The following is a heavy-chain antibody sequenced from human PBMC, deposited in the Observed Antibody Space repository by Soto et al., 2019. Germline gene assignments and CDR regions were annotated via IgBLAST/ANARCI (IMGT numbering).Heavy chain of an antibody. J-gene: IGHJ5*02. CDR1: GFTFSSYS. Sequence: GGSLRLSCAASGFTFSSYSMNWVRQAPGKGLEWVSSISSSSSYIYYADSVKGRFTISRDNAKNSLYLQMNSLRAEDTAVYYCARADFGVVIRLDPWGQGAMVTVYS. V-gene: IGHV3-21*01. CDR3: ARADFGVVIRLDP. D-gene: IGHD3-3*01. CDR2: ISSSSSYI.